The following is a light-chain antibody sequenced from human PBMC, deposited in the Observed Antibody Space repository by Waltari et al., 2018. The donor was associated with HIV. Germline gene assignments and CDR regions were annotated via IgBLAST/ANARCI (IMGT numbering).Light chain of an antibody. J-gene: IGLJ1*01. V-gene: IGLV1-40*01. CDR3: QSHDSSLSGYV. CDR1: SSNIRAGHH. CDR2: GTS. Sequence: QSVLTQPPSVSGAPGQRVTISCTGSSSNIRAGHHVTWYQQLPGTAPKLLIYGTSNRPSGVPDRFSGSKSGTSASLAITGLQAEDEADYYCQSHDSSLSGYVFGTGTKVTVL.